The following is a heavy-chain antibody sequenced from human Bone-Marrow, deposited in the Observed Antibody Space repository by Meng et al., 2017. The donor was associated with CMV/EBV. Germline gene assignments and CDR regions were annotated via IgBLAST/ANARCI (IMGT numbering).Heavy chain of an antibody. Sequence: SETLSLTCTISGDSISSSSCSWGWIRQPPGKGLAYFGTIYYSGSTFYNPSLKSRVTISVDTSMNHFSLKLSSVTAADTAVYYCARDVLWFGELLDYWGQGTLVTVSS. CDR3: ARDVLWFGELLDY. D-gene: IGHD3-10*01. V-gene: IGHV4-39*07. CDR2: IYYSGST. CDR1: GDSISSSSCS. J-gene: IGHJ4*02.